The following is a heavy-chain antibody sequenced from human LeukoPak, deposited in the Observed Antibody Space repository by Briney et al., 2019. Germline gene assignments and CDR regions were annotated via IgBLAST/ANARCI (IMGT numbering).Heavy chain of an antibody. V-gene: IGHV5-51*01. J-gene: IGHJ4*02. CDR1: GYSFTTFW. Sequence: GESLKISCKGSGYSFTTFWIGWVRQMPGKGLEWVGNIYPGDSDTRYSPSFQGQVTVSVDKSISTAYLQWSSLKASDTAIYYCARQDYGGFEYWGQGTLVTVSS. CDR2: IYPGDSDT. D-gene: IGHD4-23*01. CDR3: ARQDYGGFEY.